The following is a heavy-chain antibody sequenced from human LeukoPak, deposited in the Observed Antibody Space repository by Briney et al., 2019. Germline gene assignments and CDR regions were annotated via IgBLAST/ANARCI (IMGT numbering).Heavy chain of an antibody. J-gene: IGHJ5*02. CDR1: GYTFTSYG. D-gene: IGHD1-26*01. Sequence: ASVKVSCKASGYTFTSYGISWVRQAPGQGLEWMGWISAYNGNTNYAQKFQGSVTMTRDTSISAVYMELSRLRSDDTAVYYCARASGSYWWFDPWGQGTLVTVSS. CDR2: ISAYNGNT. V-gene: IGHV1-18*01. CDR3: ARASGSYWWFDP.